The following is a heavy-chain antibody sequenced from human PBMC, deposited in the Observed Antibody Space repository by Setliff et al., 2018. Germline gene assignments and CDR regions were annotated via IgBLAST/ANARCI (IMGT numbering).Heavy chain of an antibody. J-gene: IGHJ4*02. CDR3: ARSFSRREKFLLDY. V-gene: IGHV4-34*01. CDR2: INHSGST. CDR1: GGSISSYY. Sequence: SETLSLTCTVSGGSISSYYWSWIRQPAGKGLEWIGEINHSGSTNYNPSLKSRVTISMDTSKNQFSLKVSSVTAADTAVYYCARSFSRREKFLLDYWGQGALVTVSS.